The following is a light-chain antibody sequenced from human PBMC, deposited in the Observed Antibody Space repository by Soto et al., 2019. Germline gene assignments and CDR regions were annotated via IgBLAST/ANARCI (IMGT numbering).Light chain of an antibody. CDR3: QQSYNAPRT. CDR1: QSISNY. CDR2: AAS. Sequence: DLKMTESPYSLSASVGERVTITCRASQSISNYLNWYQQKPGKAPRLLIHAASSLQSGVPSRFSGSGSGTDFTLTISSLQPEDLAIYYCQQSYNAPRTFGPGTKVDIK. V-gene: IGKV1-39*01. J-gene: IGKJ1*01.